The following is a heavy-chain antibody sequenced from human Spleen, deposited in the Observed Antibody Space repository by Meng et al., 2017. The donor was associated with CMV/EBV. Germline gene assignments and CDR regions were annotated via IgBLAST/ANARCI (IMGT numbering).Heavy chain of an antibody. CDR2: ITDDSGGV. CDR3: TGGCSTATCNRRGFNWFDP. J-gene: IGHJ5*02. CDR1: GFTFSTYT. D-gene: IGHD2-2*01. V-gene: IGHV3-21*05. Sequence: GESLKISCAASGFTFSTYTFNWVRQAPGKGLEWVSYITDDSGGVYYADSVEGRFTISRDNTKNSLYLHMNNLRPEDTAIYYCTGGCSTATCNRRGFNWFDPWGQGTLVTVSS.